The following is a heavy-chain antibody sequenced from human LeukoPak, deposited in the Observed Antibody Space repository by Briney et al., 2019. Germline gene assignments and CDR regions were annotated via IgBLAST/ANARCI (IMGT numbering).Heavy chain of an antibody. CDR3: ARRPSGDYVGEPRNRIDY. Sequence: PSETLSLTCTVSGGSISSSSYYWGWIRQPPGKGLEWIGSIYYSGSTYYNPSLKSRVTISVDTSKNQFSLKLSSVTAADTAVYYCARRPSGDYVGEPRNRIDYWGQGTLVTVSS. CDR1: GGSISSSSYY. V-gene: IGHV4-39*01. CDR2: IYYSGST. J-gene: IGHJ4*02. D-gene: IGHD4-17*01.